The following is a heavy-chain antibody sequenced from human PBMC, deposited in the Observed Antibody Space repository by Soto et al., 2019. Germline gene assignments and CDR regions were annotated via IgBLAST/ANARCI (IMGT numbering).Heavy chain of an antibody. V-gene: IGHV1-18*01. J-gene: IGHJ3*02. D-gene: IGHD3-16*02. CDR2: IIAYNGNT. CDR1: GYTFTSYG. CDR3: ARGFSLSSHDAFDI. Sequence: ASVKVSFKASGYTFTSYGITWVRQAPGQGLEWMGWIIAYNGNTNYAQKLQGRVTMTTDTSTSTAYMELRSLRDDDTAGYYCARGFSLSSHDAFDIWGQGTMVTVSS.